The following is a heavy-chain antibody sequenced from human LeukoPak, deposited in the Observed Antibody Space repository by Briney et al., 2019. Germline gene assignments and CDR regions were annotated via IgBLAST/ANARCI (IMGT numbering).Heavy chain of an antibody. J-gene: IGHJ3*02. CDR3: ARDLEQQLDGGAFDI. D-gene: IGHD6-13*01. CDR2: ISSSSSYI. V-gene: IGHV3-21*01. CDR1: GFTFSSYS. Sequence: GGSLRLSRAASGFTFSSYSMNWVRQAPGKGLEWVSSISSSSSYIYYADSVKGRFTISRDNAKNSLYLQMNSLRAEDTAVYYCARDLEQQLDGGAFDIWGQGTMVTVSS.